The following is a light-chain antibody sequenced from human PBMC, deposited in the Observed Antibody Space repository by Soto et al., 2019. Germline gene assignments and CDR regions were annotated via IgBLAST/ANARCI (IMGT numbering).Light chain of an antibody. CDR3: QHRSNWPPELS. J-gene: IGKJ4*01. V-gene: IGKV3-11*01. Sequence: EVVLTQSSVTLSLSPGERATLSCRASQSVTTYLAWYQQKPGQAPRLLIYDASTRATGIPARFSGSGSGTDFTLTIISLQPEDFAIYYCQHRSNWPPELSFGGGTKLEIK. CDR2: DAS. CDR1: QSVTTY.